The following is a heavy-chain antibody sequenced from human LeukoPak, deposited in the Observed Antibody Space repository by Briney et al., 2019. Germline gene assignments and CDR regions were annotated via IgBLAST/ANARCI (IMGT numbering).Heavy chain of an antibody. D-gene: IGHD3-10*01. CDR2: MNPNSGNT. CDR1: GYTFTSYD. J-gene: IGHJ5*01. CDR3: ARARDYYGSGSYYNWFDS. Sequence: GASVKVSCKASGYTFTSYDINWVRQATGQGLEWMGWMNPNSGNTVYAQKFQGRVTITRNTSISTAYMDLSSLRSEDTAVYYCARARDYYGSGSYYNWFDSWGQGTLVTVSS. V-gene: IGHV1-8*03.